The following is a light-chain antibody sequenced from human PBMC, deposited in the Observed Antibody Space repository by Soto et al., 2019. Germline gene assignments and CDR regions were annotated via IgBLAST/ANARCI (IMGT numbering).Light chain of an antibody. CDR1: QSIHTS. Sequence: DIQMTQSPSALSAFVGDRVTITCRASQSIHTSLAWYQQKPREAPKLLISKASSLESGVPSRFSGSGSGTDFTLTISSLQSDDSATYYCQHYANYPVTFGLGTKVEIK. V-gene: IGKV1-5*03. J-gene: IGKJ1*01. CDR2: KAS. CDR3: QHYANYPVT.